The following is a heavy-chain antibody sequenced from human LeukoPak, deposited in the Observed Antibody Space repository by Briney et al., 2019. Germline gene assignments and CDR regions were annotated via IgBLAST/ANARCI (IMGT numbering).Heavy chain of an antibody. J-gene: IGHJ6*02. CDR1: GVSISSYY. V-gene: IGHV4-4*07. CDR3: ARDGIVVVPAANPARYGMDV. CDR2: IYTSGST. D-gene: IGHD2-2*01. Sequence: SETLSLTCTVSGVSISSYYWSWIRQPAGKGLEWIGRIYTSGSTNYNPSLKSRVTMSVDTSKNQFSLKLSSVTAADTAVYYCARDGIVVVPAANPARYGMDVWGQGTTVTVSS.